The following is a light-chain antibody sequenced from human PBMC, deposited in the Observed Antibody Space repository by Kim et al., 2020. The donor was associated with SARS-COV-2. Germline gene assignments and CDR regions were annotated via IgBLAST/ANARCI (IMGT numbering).Light chain of an antibody. CDR2: DAS. CDR1: QSVSSY. J-gene: IGKJ4*01. Sequence: EIVLTQSPATLSLSPGERATLSCRASQSVSSYLAWYQQKPGHAPRLLIYDASNRATGIPARFSGSGSGTDFTLTISSLEPEDFAVYYCQHRASWPLTFGGGTKLEI. V-gene: IGKV3-11*01. CDR3: QHRASWPLT.